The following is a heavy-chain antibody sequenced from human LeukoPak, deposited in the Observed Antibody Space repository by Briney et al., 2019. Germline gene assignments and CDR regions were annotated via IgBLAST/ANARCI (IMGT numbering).Heavy chain of an antibody. D-gene: IGHD3-10*01. J-gene: IGHJ4*02. CDR2: AYNNGDT. V-gene: IGHV3-53*01. CDR3: SPSRGAGGKTDY. CDR1: GFAVTTNH. Sequence: GGSLRLSCAGAGFAVTTNHMTWVRQAPGKGLECVSIAYNNGDTFYEDSVRGRFTISRDISTNTVDLLMNSLRPEDTAVYYWSPSRGAGGKTDYWGQGTLVTVSS.